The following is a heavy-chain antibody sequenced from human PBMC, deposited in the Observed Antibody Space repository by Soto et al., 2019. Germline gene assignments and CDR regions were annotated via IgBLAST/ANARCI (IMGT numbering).Heavy chain of an antibody. CDR3: ARHQGGYSFNYYYGMDV. D-gene: IGHD5-18*01. CDR2: IDPSDSYT. V-gene: IGHV5-10-1*01. J-gene: IGHJ6*02. CDR1: GYSFTSYW. Sequence: GESLKLSCKGSGYSFTSYWISWVRQMPGKGLEWMGRIDPSDSYTNYSPSFQGHVTISADKSISTAYLQWSSLKASDTAMYYCARHQGGYSFNYYYGMDVWGQGTTVTVSS.